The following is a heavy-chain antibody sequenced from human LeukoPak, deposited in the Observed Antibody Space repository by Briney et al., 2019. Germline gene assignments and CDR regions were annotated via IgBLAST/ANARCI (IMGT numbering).Heavy chain of an antibody. CDR2: ISAYNGNT. J-gene: IGHJ6*03. V-gene: IGHV1-18*01. Sequence: ASVKVSCKASGYTFTSYGISWVRQAPGQGLEWMGWISAYNGNTNYVQKLQGRVTMTTDTSTSTAYMELRSLRSDDTAMYYCARFLEWLSGESYMDVWGKGTTVTVSS. CDR3: ARFLEWLSGESYMDV. CDR1: GYTFTSYG. D-gene: IGHD3-3*01.